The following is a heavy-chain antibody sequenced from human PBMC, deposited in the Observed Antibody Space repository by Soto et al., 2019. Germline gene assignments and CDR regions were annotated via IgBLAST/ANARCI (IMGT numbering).Heavy chain of an antibody. CDR1: GGTFSSYA. CDR2: IIPIFGTA. D-gene: IGHD1-7*01. J-gene: IGHJ6*02. Sequence: QVQLVQSGAEVKKPGSSVKVSCKASGGTFSSYAISWVRQAPGQGLEWMGGIIPIFGTANYAQKFQGRVTITVDESTSTAYMELSSLRSEDTAVYYCASGGATGTTRFYYYYYGMDVWGQGTTVTVSS. V-gene: IGHV1-69*01. CDR3: ASGGATGTTRFYYYYYGMDV.